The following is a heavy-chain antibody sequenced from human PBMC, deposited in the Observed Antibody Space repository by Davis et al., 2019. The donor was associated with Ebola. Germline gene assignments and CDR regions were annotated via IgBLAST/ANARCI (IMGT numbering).Heavy chain of an antibody. J-gene: IGHJ6*02. CDR2: ISWNSGSI. Sequence: PGGSLRLSCAASGFTFDDYAMHWVRQAPGKGLEWVSGISWNSGSIGYADSVKGRFTISRDNAKNSLYLQMNSLRAEDTALYYCAKDYYDSSGYYYYYGMDVWGQGTTVTVSS. D-gene: IGHD3-22*01. CDR3: AKDYYDSSGYYYYYGMDV. V-gene: IGHV3-9*01. CDR1: GFTFDDYA.